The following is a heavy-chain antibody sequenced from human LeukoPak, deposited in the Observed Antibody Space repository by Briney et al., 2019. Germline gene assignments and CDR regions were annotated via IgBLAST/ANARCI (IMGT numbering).Heavy chain of an antibody. CDR1: GFTFSSSV. V-gene: IGHV3-23*01. D-gene: IGHD3-9*01. CDR2: ISDSGTDT. CDR3: AKDFVLRYFDWLSHEFDY. J-gene: IGHJ4*02. Sequence: LAGGSLRLSFAASGFTFSSSVMSWVRHTPGKGLEWVSNISDSGTDTYYADSVKGRFTISRDNSKNTLYLQMNSLRAEDTAVYYCAKDFVLRYFDWLSHEFDYWGQGTLVTVSS.